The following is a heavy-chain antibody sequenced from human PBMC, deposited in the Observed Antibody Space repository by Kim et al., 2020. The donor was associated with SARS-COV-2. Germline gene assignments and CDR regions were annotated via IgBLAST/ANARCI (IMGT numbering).Heavy chain of an antibody. CDR2: IYSGGST. J-gene: IGHJ5*02. Sequence: GGSLRLSCAASGFTVSSNYMSWVRQAPGKGLEWVSVIYSGGSTYYADSVKGRFTISRDNSKNTLYLQMNSLRAEDTAVYYCARGDHPDYYGSGSYLFRDNWFDPWGQGTLVTVSS. V-gene: IGHV3-53*01. CDR3: ARGDHPDYYGSGSYLFRDNWFDP. D-gene: IGHD3-10*01. CDR1: GFTVSSNY.